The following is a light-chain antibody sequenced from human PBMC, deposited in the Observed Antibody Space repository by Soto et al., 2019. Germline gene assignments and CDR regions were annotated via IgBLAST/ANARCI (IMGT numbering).Light chain of an antibody. Sequence: EVVLTQSPGTLSLSPGERATLSCRASQGISSSYLAWYQKKPDQAPRLLIYGASSRATGIPDRFSGSGSGTDFTLTISRLEPEDFAVYYCQHYGTSPRTFGQGTKVEIK. CDR3: QHYGTSPRT. CDR1: QGISSSY. CDR2: GAS. J-gene: IGKJ1*01. V-gene: IGKV3-20*01.